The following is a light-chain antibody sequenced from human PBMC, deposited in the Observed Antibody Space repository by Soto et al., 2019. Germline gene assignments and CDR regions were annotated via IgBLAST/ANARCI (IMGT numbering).Light chain of an antibody. J-gene: IGLJ1*01. CDR2: DVS. V-gene: IGLV2-14*01. CDR1: SSDVGGYNY. Sequence: QSALTQPPSVSGSPGQSIAISCIGSSSDVGGYNYVSWHQQHPGKAPKVVIYDVSNRPSGVSDRFSGSKSGNTASLTISGLQAEDEADYYCSSYTSSSTYVFGTGTKLTVL. CDR3: SSYTSSSTYV.